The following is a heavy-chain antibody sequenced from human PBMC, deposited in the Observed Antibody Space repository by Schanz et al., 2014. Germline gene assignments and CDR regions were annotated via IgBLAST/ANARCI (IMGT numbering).Heavy chain of an antibody. CDR1: GFTFSSHW. V-gene: IGHV3-74*02. D-gene: IGHD2-21*02. J-gene: IGHJ2*01. CDR2: IKSDGSST. Sequence: EVQLMESGGGLVKPGGSLRLSCAASGFTFSSHWMHWVRQDPGKGLVWVARIKSDGSSTSYADSVKGRFTISRDNSKNTLYLQMNSLRPEDTAVYFCAKDLGVDCGDGCFNWYFDLWGRGTLVTVSS. CDR3: AKDLGVDCGDGCFNWYFDL.